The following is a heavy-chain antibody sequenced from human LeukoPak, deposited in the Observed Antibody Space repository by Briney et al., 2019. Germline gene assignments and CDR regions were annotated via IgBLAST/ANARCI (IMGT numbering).Heavy chain of an antibody. CDR1: GITLSNYG. J-gene: IGHJ4*02. Sequence: GGSLGLSCAVSGITLSNYGMSWVRQAPGKGLEWVAGISGSGGATNYADSVKGRFTISRDNAKNTLYLQMNSLRAEDTAVYFCAKRGVVIRVFLVGFHKEAYYFDSWGQGALVTVSS. V-gene: IGHV3-23*01. D-gene: IGHD3-10*01. CDR2: ISGSGGAT. CDR3: AKRGVVIRVFLVGFHKEAYYFDS.